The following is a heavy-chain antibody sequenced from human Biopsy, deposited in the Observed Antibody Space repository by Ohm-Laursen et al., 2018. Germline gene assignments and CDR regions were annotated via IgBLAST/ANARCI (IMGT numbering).Heavy chain of an antibody. D-gene: IGHD1-26*01. J-gene: IGHJ3*02. CDR2: IYYSGST. Sequence: GTLSLTWSVSGGSVDDYFWNWIRQPAGKGLEWIGYIYYSGSTNYNPSLKSRVTMSVDTSKNHFSLNLNSVTAADTAVYYCAGIVLGPTNDAFDIWGQGTMVTVSS. CDR1: GGSVDDYF. CDR3: AGIVLGPTNDAFDI. V-gene: IGHV4-59*02.